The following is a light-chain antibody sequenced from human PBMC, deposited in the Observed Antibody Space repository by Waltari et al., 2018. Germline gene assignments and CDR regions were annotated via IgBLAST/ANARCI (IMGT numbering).Light chain of an antibody. Sequence: QSALTQEASVSGTVGQKVTLSCAGNSNNVGSYAVGWYQQLSDGAPKIVILGNSLPSGIPDRFSGSKSGTTASLTISGLQPEDEADYYCSTWDYSLSAHVFGGGTKLTVL. J-gene: IGLJ3*02. V-gene: IGLV1-44*01. CDR3: STWDYSLSAHV. CDR1: SNNVGSYA. CDR2: GNS.